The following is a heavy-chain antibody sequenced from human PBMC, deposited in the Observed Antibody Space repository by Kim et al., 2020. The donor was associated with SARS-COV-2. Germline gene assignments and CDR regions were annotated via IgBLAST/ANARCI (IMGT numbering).Heavy chain of an antibody. CDR3: ASRKYGVVGY. D-gene: IGHD4-17*01. CDR2: NK. J-gene: IGHJ4*02. Sequence: NKNYAESVEGQFTTSRDNSKSTLYMQRNSMRAEDTTVYYCASRKYGVVGYWGQGTLVTVSS. V-gene: IGHV3-30*01.